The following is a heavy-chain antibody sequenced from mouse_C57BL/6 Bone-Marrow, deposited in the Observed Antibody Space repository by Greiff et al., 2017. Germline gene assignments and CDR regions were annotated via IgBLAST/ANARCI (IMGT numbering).Heavy chain of an antibody. J-gene: IGHJ4*01. D-gene: IGHD1-1*01. CDR3: ARPLVAKGLYAMDY. V-gene: IGHV5-6*01. CDR2: ISSGGSYT. Sequence: EVMLVESGGDLVKPGGSLKLSCAASGFTFSSYGMSWVRQTPDKRLEWVATISSGGSYTYYPDSVKGRFTISRDNAKNTLYLQMSSLKSEDTAMYYCARPLVAKGLYAMDYWGQGTSVTVSS. CDR1: GFTFSSYG.